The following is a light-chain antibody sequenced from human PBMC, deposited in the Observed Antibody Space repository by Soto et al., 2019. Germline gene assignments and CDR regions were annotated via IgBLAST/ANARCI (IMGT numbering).Light chain of an antibody. V-gene: IGLV2-14*01. CDR3: SSFTSSSTLV. CDR1: SSDVGGYNY. CDR2: DVS. J-gene: IGLJ2*01. Sequence: QSALTQPASVSGSPGQSITISRTGTSSDVGGYNYVSWYQQHPGKAPKLMIYDVSNRPSGVSNRFSGSKSGNTASLTFSGLQAEDEADYYCSSFTSSSTLVFGGGAKVTVL.